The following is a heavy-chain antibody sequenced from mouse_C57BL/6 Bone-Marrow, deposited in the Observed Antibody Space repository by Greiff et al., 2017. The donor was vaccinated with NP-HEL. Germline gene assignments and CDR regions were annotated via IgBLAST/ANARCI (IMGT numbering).Heavy chain of an antibody. V-gene: IGHV14-4*01. CDR1: GFNIKDDY. J-gene: IGHJ2*01. CDR2: IDPENGDT. Sequence: EVQLQQSGAELVRPGASVKLSCTASGFNIKDDYMHWVKQRPEQGLEWIGWIDPENGDTEYASKFQGKATITADTSSNTAYMPLSSLTSEDTAVYYCTTRVVLLQPSSFDYWGQGTTLTVSS. D-gene: IGHD1-1*01. CDR3: TTRVVLLQPSSFDY.